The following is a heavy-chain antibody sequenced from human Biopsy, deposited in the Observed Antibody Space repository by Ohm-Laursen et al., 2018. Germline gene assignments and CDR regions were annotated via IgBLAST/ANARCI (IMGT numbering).Heavy chain of an antibody. CDR1: GGSISNYY. J-gene: IGHJ5*02. D-gene: IGHD6-13*01. Sequence: TLSLTCTVSGGSISNYYWSWIRQPAGKGLEWIGRIYSSGSTNYNPSLKSRVTMSVDTSKNQFSLILSSMTAADTAVYYCAREPRIAAVVYFDPWGQGTLVTVSS. CDR3: AREPRIAAVVYFDP. V-gene: IGHV4-4*07. CDR2: IYSSGST.